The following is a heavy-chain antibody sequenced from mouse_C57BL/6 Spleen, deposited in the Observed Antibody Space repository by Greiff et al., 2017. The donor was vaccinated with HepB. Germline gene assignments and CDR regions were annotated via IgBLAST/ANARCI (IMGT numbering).Heavy chain of an antibody. CDR2: IDPSDSYT. J-gene: IGHJ2*01. V-gene: IGHV1-50*01. D-gene: IGHD1-1*01. CDR3: ARRGGYYGSSYVFDY. CDR1: GYTFTSYW. Sequence: VQLQQSGAELVKPGASVKLSCKASGYTFTSYWMQWVKQRPGQGLEWIGEIDPSDSYTNYNQKFKGKATLTVDTSSSTAYMQLSSLTSEDSAVYYCARRGGYYGSSYVFDYWGQGTTLTVSS.